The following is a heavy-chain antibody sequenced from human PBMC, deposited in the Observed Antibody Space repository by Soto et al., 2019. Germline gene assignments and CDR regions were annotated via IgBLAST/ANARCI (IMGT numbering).Heavy chain of an antibody. Sequence: QVQLQESGPGLVKPSQILSLTWTVSDGSISSGGYYWTWIRQHPGKGLEWIGYIYYSGITYYNPSLKSRITISVDTSKNQYSLKLSSVTAADTAVHYCAREPSIWGQGILVTVSS. V-gene: IGHV4-31*02. CDR2: IYYSGIT. CDR3: AREPSI. J-gene: IGHJ4*02. CDR1: DGSISSGGYY.